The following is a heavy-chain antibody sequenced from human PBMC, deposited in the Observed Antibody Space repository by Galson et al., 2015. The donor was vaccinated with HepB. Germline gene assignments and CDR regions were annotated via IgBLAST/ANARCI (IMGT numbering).Heavy chain of an antibody. Sequence: PALVNPTQTLTLTCTVSGFSLSNARMGVSWIRQPPGKALEWLAHIFSNDEKSYSTSLKSRLTISKDTSKSQVVLTMTNMDPVDTATYYCARILPVAGTPFDYWGQGTLVTVSS. D-gene: IGHD6-19*01. V-gene: IGHV2-26*01. CDR1: GFSLSNARMG. CDR3: ARILPVAGTPFDY. CDR2: IFSNDEK. J-gene: IGHJ4*02.